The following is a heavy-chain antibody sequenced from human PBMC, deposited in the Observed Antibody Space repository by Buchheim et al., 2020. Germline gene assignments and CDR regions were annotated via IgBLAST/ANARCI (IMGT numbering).Heavy chain of an antibody. CDR3: ARLSGELGVLDY. V-gene: IGHV4-59*08. CDR2: IYYSGST. CDR1: GGSISSYY. D-gene: IGHD1-26*01. J-gene: IGHJ4*02. Sequence: QVQLQESGPGLVKPSETLSLTCTVSGGSISSYYWSWIRQPPGKGLEWIGYIYYSGSTNYNPSLKSRVTISVDTSKNQFSLKLSSVTAADTAVYYCARLSGELGVLDYWGQGTL.